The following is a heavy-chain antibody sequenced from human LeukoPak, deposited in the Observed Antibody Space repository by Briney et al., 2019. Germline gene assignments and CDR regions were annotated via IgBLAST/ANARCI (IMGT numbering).Heavy chain of an antibody. J-gene: IGHJ3*02. CDR3: ATMTTVTMDDAFDM. V-gene: IGHV3-33*01. CDR1: GXIFSSYG. D-gene: IGHD4-17*01. Sequence: GRSLRLSWAASGXIFSSYGMHWVRQAPGKGLEWVALIWYDGSKKDYADSVKGRFTISRDNSKNTLNLQMNRLRAEDTAVYYCATMTTVTMDDAFDMWGQGTMVTVSS. CDR2: IWYDGSKK.